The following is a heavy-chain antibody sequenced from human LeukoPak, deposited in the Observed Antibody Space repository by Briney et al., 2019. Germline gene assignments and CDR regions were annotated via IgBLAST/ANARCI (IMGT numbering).Heavy chain of an antibody. Sequence: GGSLRLSCAASEFTFSSHAMIWVRQAPGKGLQCVATISADGGSTYYPDSVKGRFTISRDNSKNTLYLQMNSLRAEDTALYYCAKSPSLQAFDVWGQGTTVSVSS. CDR3: AKSPSLQAFDV. V-gene: IGHV3-23*01. J-gene: IGHJ3*01. CDR2: ISADGGST. CDR1: EFTFSSHA.